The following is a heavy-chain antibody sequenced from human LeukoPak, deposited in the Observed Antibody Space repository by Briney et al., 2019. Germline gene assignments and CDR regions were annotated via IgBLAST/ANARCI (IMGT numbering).Heavy chain of an antibody. CDR1: GYTFTSYG. Sequence: ASVKVSCKASGYTFTSYGISWVRQAPGQGLECMGWISAYNGNTNYAQKLQGRVTMTTDTSTSTAYMELRSLRSDDTAVYYCASLARVPAANLYYYYYMDVWGKGTTVTVSS. V-gene: IGHV1-18*01. J-gene: IGHJ6*03. D-gene: IGHD2-2*01. CDR2: ISAYNGNT. CDR3: ASLARVPAANLYYYYYMDV.